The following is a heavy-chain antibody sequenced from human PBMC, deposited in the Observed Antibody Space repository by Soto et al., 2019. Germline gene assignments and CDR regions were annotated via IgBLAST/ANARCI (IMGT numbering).Heavy chain of an antibody. V-gene: IGHV3-21*01. J-gene: IGHJ4*02. Sequence: EEQLVESGGGLVKPGGSLRLSCAASGFTFSAYNMNWVRQAPGKGLEWVSSITSGRTYIYYADSVKGRFTISRENAKNSLFLQMNSLRVEDTAVYYCARGYDSSAGDYWGQGTLVTVSS. CDR2: ITSGRTYI. CDR3: ARGYDSSAGDY. CDR1: GFTFSAYN. D-gene: IGHD3-22*01.